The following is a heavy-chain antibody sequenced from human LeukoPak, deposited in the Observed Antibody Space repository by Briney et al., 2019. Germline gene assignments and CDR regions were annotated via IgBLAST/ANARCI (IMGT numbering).Heavy chain of an antibody. V-gene: IGHV1-69*13. CDR3: ARHSGYHSTMYLDY. J-gene: IGHJ4*02. Sequence: SVKVSCKTSGGTFNSYAISWVRQAPGQGLEWMGGITAIFRTTNYAQKFQGRVTITADESMSTVYMELSSLRSKDTAVYYCARHSGYHSTMYLDYWGQGTLVTVSS. CDR2: ITAIFRTT. CDR1: GGTFNSYA. D-gene: IGHD3-22*01.